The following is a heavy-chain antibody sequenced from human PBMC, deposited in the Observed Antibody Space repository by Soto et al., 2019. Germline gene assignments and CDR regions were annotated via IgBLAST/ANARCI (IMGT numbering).Heavy chain of an antibody. CDR3: ARRAWDSYYAIDV. D-gene: IGHD3-22*01. CDR2: ISYDGSDK. V-gene: IGHV3-30*09. J-gene: IGHJ6*02. CDR1: GFTYTDFA. Sequence: VQLVESGGGEVQPGRSLRLSCAASGFTYTDFALHWVRKAPGKGLEWVAIISYDGSDKYYADSVKGRFAISRDNPKNKLYLEMNSLRPEDTAVYFCARRAWDSYYAIDVWGQGTTVTVFS.